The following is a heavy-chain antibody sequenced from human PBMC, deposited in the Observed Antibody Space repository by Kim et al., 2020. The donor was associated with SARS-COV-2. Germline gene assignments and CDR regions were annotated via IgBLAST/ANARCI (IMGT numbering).Heavy chain of an antibody. CDR2: LNTQNGNP. CDR3: ARRKEDYDSGTYRPDYFDP. Sequence: ASVKVSCKASGYIFTNHAVNWVRQAPGQGLEWMGWLNTQNGNPTYAQDFTGRFVFSFDTSVSTAYLQINSLKAEDTAVYFCARRKEDYDSGTYRPDYFDPWGQGTLVTVSS. J-gene: IGHJ5*02. D-gene: IGHD3-10*01. CDR1: GYIFTNHA. V-gene: IGHV7-4-1*02.